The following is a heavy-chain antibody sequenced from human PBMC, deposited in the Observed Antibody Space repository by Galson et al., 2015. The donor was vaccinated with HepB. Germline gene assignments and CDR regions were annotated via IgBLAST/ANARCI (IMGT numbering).Heavy chain of an antibody. Sequence: SLRLSCAASGFSFSDYGMHWVRQAPGKGLEYVSTITKNGDNTYYADSLKGRFTISRDNPKNTLYLQMSGLRVEDTALYYCVKDGRATMTHLDYWGQGTLVTVSS. CDR2: ITKNGDNT. CDR3: VKDGRATMTHLDY. D-gene: IGHD5-12*01. CDR1: GFSFSDYG. V-gene: IGHV3-64D*06. J-gene: IGHJ4*02.